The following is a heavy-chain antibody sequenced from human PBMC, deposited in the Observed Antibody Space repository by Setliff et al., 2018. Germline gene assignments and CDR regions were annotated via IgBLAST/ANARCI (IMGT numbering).Heavy chain of an antibody. CDR2: IYYSGST. J-gene: IGHJ4*01. Sequence: PSETLSLTCSVSGGSITSYYWSWIRQPPGNGLEYIGYIYYSGSTNSNPSLKSRVTISVDTSKNQFSLKLSNVTAADTAVYYCASGLEFDYWGPGSLVTVSS. CDR3: ASGLEFDY. D-gene: IGHD1-1*01. V-gene: IGHV4-59*08. CDR1: GGSITSYY.